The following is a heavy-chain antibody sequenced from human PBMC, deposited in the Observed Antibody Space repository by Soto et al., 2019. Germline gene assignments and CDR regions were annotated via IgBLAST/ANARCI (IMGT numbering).Heavy chain of an antibody. D-gene: IGHD3-16*02. CDR1: GFTFSSYA. J-gene: IGHJ4*02. CDR2: ISGSGGST. Sequence: PGGSLRLSCAASGFTFSSYAMSWVRQAPGKGLEWVSAISGSGGSTYYADSVKGRFTTSRDNSKNTLYLQMNSLRAEDTAVYYCAKAAKGGPDYDYVWGSYRLYYFDYWGQGTLVTVSS. CDR3: AKAAKGGPDYDYVWGSYRLYYFDY. V-gene: IGHV3-23*01.